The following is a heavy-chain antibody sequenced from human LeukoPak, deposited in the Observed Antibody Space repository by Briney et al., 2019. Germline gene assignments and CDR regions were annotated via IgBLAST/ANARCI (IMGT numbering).Heavy chain of an antibody. V-gene: IGHV4-34*01. Sequence: SETLSLTCAVYGGSFSGYYWSWIRQPPGKGLESIGEINHSGSTNYNPSLKSRVTISVDTSKNQFSLKLSSVTAADTAVYYCARWSSGYFLRAFDYWGQGTLVTVSS. D-gene: IGHD3-22*01. CDR2: INHSGST. J-gene: IGHJ4*02. CDR3: ARWSSGYFLRAFDY. CDR1: GGSFSGYY.